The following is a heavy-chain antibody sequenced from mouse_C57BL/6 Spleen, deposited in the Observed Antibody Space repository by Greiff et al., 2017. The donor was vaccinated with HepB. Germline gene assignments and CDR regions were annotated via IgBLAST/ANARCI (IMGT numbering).Heavy chain of an antibody. CDR2: IDPETGGT. CDR3: ARSADGNRYAMDY. D-gene: IGHD2-1*01. J-gene: IGHJ4*01. CDR1: GYTFTDYE. V-gene: IGHV1-15*01. Sequence: QVQLKQSGAELVRPGASVTLSCKASGYTFTDYEMHWVKQTPVHGLEWIGAIDPETGGTAYNQKFKGKATLTVDKSSSTAYMQLSSLTSEDSAVYYCARSADGNRYAMDYWGQGTSVTVSS.